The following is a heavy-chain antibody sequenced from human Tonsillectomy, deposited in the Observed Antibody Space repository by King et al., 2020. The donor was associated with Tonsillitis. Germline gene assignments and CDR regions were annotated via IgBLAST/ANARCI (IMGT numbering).Heavy chain of an antibody. D-gene: IGHD6-13*01. V-gene: IGHV3-23*03. CDR3: AKQKGPAAGIDY. J-gene: IGHJ4*02. CDR1: GFTFSTYA. Sequence: VQLVESGGGLVQPGGSLKLSCTASGFTFSTYAMSWVRQAPGKGLEWVSVIYSGGSSTHYSDSVKGRFTISRDNSKNTLYLQMNSLRTEDTAVYYCAKQKGPAAGIDYWGQGTQVTVSS. CDR2: IYSGGSST.